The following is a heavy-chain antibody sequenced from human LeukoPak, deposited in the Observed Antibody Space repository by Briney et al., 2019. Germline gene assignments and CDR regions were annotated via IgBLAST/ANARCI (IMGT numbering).Heavy chain of an antibody. CDR1: GFTVRSNY. J-gene: IGHJ4*02. CDR2: ISNNGGYT. V-gene: IGHV3-23*01. D-gene: IGHD2-15*01. Sequence: GGPLRLSCAASGFTVRSNYMSWVRQAPGKGLEWVSAISNNGGYTYYADSVQGRFTISRDNSKSTLCLQMNSLRAEDTAVYYCAKQLGYCSDGSCYFPYWGQGTLVTVSS. CDR3: AKQLGYCSDGSCYFPY.